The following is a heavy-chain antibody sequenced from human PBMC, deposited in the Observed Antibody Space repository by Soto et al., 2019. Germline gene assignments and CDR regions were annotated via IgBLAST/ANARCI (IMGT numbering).Heavy chain of an antibody. D-gene: IGHD6-25*01. J-gene: IGHJ4*02. CDR3: VREEQRSWFNHXQFDS. V-gene: IGHV3-23*01. CDR2: ISGSGGST. Sequence: GGSLRLSCAASGFTFSSYAMSWVRQAPGKGLEWVSAISGSGGSTYYADSVKGRFTISRDNSNNSLYLQMNNLRAEDTAVYYCVREEQRSWFNHXQFDSWGQGP. CDR1: GFTFSSYA.